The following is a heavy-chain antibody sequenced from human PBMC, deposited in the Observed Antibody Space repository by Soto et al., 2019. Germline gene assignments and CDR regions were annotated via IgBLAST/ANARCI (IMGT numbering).Heavy chain of an antibody. CDR3: ARGRYDILTIRVYNWFDP. J-gene: IGHJ5*02. V-gene: IGHV4-34*01. Sequence: PSETLSLTCAVYGGSFSGYYWSWIRQPPGKGLEWIGEINHSGSTNYNPSLKSRVTISVDTSKNQFSLKLSSVTAADTAVYYCARGRYDILTIRVYNWFDPWGHGPLGT. CDR2: INHSGST. D-gene: IGHD3-9*01. CDR1: GGSFSGYY.